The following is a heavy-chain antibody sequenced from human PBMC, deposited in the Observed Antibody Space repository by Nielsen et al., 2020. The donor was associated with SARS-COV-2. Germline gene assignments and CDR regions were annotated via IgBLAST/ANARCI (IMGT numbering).Heavy chain of an antibody. CDR2: IYYSGST. Sequence: SETLSLTCTVSGGSISSGGYYWSWIRQHPGKGLEWIGYIYYSGSTYYNPSLKSRVTISVDTSKSRFSLRLDSVTAADTAVYYCARGPRRSRGITMIRGVRGAPRYFEYWGQGILVTVSS. CDR1: GGSISSGGYY. CDR3: ARGPRRSRGITMIRGVRGAPRYFEY. D-gene: IGHD3-10*01. J-gene: IGHJ4*02. V-gene: IGHV4-31*03.